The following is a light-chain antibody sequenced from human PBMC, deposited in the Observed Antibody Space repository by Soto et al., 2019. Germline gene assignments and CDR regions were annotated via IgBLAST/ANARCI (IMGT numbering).Light chain of an antibody. V-gene: IGLV2-14*01. CDR1: SSDVGGYHF. J-gene: IGLJ1*01. CDR2: EVS. CDR3: YSYTTTSTYV. Sequence: QSALTQPASVSGSPGQSITLSCSGTSSDVGGYHFVSWYQQHPGKAPNLIIYEVSNRPSGVSDRFSGSKSGNTASLTSSGLQAEDEADYYCYSYTTTSTYVFGTGTKVTVL.